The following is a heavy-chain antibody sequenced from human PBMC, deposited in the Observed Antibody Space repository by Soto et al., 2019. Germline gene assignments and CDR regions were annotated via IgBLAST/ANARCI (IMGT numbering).Heavy chain of an antibody. CDR3: AKRSQDYYDTSGYDH. J-gene: IGHJ4*02. D-gene: IGHD3-22*01. CDR1: GFTFSNYA. CDR2: ISGSGGGT. V-gene: IGHV3-23*01. Sequence: GGSLRLSCAASGFTFSNYAMSWVRQAPGKGLEWVSGISGSGGGTYYADSVKGRFTISRDNSKNTLYVQMNSLRAEDTAVYYCAKRSQDYYDTSGYDHWGQGTLVTVSS.